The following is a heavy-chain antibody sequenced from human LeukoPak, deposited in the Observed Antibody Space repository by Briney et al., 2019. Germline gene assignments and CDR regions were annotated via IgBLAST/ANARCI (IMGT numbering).Heavy chain of an antibody. Sequence: GASVKVSCKASGYTFTGYYMHWVRQAPGQGLEWMGRINPNSGGTNYAQKFQGRVTMTRDTSISTAYMELSRLRSDDTAVYYCAKIVGATNEVFGYWGQGTLVTVSS. CDR3: AKIVGATNEVFGY. V-gene: IGHV1-2*06. CDR1: GYTFTGYY. CDR2: INPNSGGT. D-gene: IGHD1-26*01. J-gene: IGHJ4*02.